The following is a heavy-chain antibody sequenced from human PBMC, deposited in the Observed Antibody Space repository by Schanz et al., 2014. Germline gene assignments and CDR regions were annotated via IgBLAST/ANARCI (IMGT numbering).Heavy chain of an antibody. CDR1: GFSFSSYA. CDR2: ISCSGAST. CDR3: AKQHIVRGVIYLNWFDS. V-gene: IGHV3-23*01. Sequence: EVQLLESGGGLVQPGGSLRLSCATSGFSFSSYAINWVRQAPGKGLEWVSGISCSGASTYYADSVKGRFTISRDNSNKTVDLQMNSLRAEDTAVYYCAKQHIVRGVIYLNWFDSWGQGTLVTVSS. J-gene: IGHJ5*01. D-gene: IGHD3-10*01.